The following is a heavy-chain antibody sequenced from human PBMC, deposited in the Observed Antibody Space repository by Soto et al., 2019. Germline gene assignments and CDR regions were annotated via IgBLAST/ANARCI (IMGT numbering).Heavy chain of an antibody. Sequence: QVQLVESGGGVVQPGRSLRLSCAASGFTFSSYGMHWVRQAPGKGLEWVAVIWYDGSNKYYADSVKGRFTISRDNSKNTXYLQMNSLRAEDTAVYYCARATYGDYDDYYYGMDVWGQGTTVTVSS. CDR2: IWYDGSNK. CDR3: ARATYGDYDDYYYGMDV. D-gene: IGHD4-17*01. V-gene: IGHV3-33*01. J-gene: IGHJ6*02. CDR1: GFTFSSYG.